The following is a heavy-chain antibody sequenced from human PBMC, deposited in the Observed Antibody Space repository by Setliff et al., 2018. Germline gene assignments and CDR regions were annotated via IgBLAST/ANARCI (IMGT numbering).Heavy chain of an antibody. Sequence: SVKVSCKASGGTFSSYAISWVRQAPGQGLEWMGGIIPIFGTANYAQKFQGRVTITADESTSTAYMELSSLRSEDTAVYYCARSGYSSGRNYYYYYMDVWGKGTTV. CDR2: IIPIFGTA. J-gene: IGHJ6*03. V-gene: IGHV1-69*13. D-gene: IGHD6-19*01. CDR3: ARSGYSSGRNYYYYYMDV. CDR1: GGTFSSYA.